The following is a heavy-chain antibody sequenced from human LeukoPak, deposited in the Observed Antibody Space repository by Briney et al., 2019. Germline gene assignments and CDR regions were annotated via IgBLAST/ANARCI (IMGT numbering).Heavy chain of an antibody. J-gene: IGHJ4*02. V-gene: IGHV4-34*01. CDR2: INHSGGT. CDR1: GGSFSGYY. CDR3: ARQGEWLFDY. D-gene: IGHD3-16*01. Sequence: PSETLSLTCAVYGGSFSGYYWSWIRQPPGKGLEWIGEINHSGGTKYNPSLKSRVTISVDTSKDQFSLKLSSVTAADTAVYYCARQGEWLFDYWGQGTLVTVSS.